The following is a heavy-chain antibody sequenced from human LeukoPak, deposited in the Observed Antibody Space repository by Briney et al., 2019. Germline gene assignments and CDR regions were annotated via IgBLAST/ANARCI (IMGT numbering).Heavy chain of an antibody. J-gene: IGHJ4*02. CDR3: ARDGPGYSFDY. Sequence: GGSLRLTCAASGFTFTGYEMHWVRQAPGKGLEWVSSISTSGSTKYYADSVKGRFTISRDNAKNSLYLQMNSLRAEDTAVYYCARDGPGYSFDYWGQGTLVTVSS. CDR2: ISTSGSTK. V-gene: IGHV3-48*03. CDR1: GFTFTGYE. D-gene: IGHD5-12*01.